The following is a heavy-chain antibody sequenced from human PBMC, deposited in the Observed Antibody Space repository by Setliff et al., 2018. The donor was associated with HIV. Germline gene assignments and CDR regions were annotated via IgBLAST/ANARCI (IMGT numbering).Heavy chain of an antibody. CDR2: IYYTGST. D-gene: IGHD2-15*01. J-gene: IGHJ6*03. CDR3: ARGVVGSYYDYVNIYYHDYIDL. Sequence: PSETLSLTCTVSGDSITSYYWSWIRQPPGKGLEWIGYIYYTGSTNYNPSLKSRVIVSIDTSKNQISLKVDSVTAADTAMYFCARGVVGSYYDYVNIYYHDYIDLWGKGTTVTVS. V-gene: IGHV4-59*08. CDR1: GDSITSYY.